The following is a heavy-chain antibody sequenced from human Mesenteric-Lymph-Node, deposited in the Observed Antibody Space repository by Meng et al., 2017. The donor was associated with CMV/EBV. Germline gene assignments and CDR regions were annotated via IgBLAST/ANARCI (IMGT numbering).Heavy chain of an antibody. J-gene: IGHJ2*01. CDR1: SGSINNGGDY. CDR3: ARDLAGRRYFDP. V-gene: IGHV4-31*02. Sequence: TVSSGSINNGGDYWSWIRHHPGKGLEWIGSIYHTGSTYYNPSLKSRLTMSVDTSKSQFSLKLSSVTAADTAVYHCARDLAGRRYFDPWGRGTLVTVSS. CDR2: IYHTGST.